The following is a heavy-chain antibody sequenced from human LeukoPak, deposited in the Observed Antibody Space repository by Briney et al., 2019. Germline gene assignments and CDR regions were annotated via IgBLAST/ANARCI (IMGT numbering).Heavy chain of an antibody. Sequence: PGGSLRLSCEASGFTFSSYGMSWVRQAPGKGLEWVGRIKSKTDGGTTDYAAPVKGRFTISRDDSKNTLYLQMNSLKTEDTAVYYCTTSYDSSGSYGMDVWGQGTTVTVSS. CDR3: TTSYDSSGSYGMDV. J-gene: IGHJ6*02. D-gene: IGHD3-22*01. V-gene: IGHV3-15*01. CDR2: IKSKTDGGTT. CDR1: GFTFSSYG.